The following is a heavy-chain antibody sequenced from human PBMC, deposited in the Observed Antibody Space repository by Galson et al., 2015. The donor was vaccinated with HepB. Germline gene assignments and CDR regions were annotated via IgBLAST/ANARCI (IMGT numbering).Heavy chain of an antibody. CDR1: GYTLTELS. V-gene: IGHV1-24*01. Sequence: SVKVSCKVSGYTLTELSMHWVRQAPGKGLEWMGGFDPEDGETIYAQKFQGRVTMTEDTSTDTAYMELSSLRSEDTAVYYCATAPPGRRKWNDYYYGMDVWGQGTTVTVSS. CDR2: FDPEDGET. CDR3: ATAPPGRRKWNDYYYGMDV. J-gene: IGHJ6*02. D-gene: IGHD1-1*01.